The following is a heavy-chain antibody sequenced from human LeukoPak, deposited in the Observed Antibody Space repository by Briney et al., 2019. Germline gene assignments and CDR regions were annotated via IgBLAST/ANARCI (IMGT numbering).Heavy chain of an antibody. Sequence: GASVKVSCKASGYTFTGYYMHWVRQAPGQGLEWMGWINPNSGGTNYAQKFQGRVTMTRDTSISTAYMELSRLRSDDTAVYYCARDGGQGVNWYYFDDWGQGTLVTVSS. D-gene: IGHD1-1*01. V-gene: IGHV1-2*02. CDR1: GYTFTGYY. J-gene: IGHJ4*02. CDR3: ARDGGQGVNWYYFDD. CDR2: INPNSGGT.